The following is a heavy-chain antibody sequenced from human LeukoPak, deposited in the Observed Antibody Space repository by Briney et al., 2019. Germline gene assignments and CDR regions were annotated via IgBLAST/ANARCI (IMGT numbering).Heavy chain of an antibody. CDR2: IYYSGST. J-gene: IGHJ6*03. CDR1: GGSISSYY. V-gene: IGHV4-59*01. Sequence: PSETLSLTCTVSGGSISSYYWSWIQQPPGKGLEWIGYIYYSGSTNYNPSLKSRVTISVDTSKNQFSLKLSSVTAADTAVYYCSGGLGGATIDHYYHLDVWGKGTTVTVSS. CDR3: SGGLGGATIDHYYHLDV. D-gene: IGHD5-12*01.